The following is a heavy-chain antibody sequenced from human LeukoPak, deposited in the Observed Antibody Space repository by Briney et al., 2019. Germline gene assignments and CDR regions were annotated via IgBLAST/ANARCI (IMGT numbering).Heavy chain of an antibody. J-gene: IGHJ4*02. Sequence: PGGSLRLSCATSRFTFRIFDMTWVRQAPGNCLEWVSSISASGDSTDYADSVKGWFTVSRDNSESTLFLQMNSLTTDDTAIYYCAKGPVAGAGTGYWGQGTLVAVSS. CDR3: AKGPVAGAGTGY. D-gene: IGHD6-19*01. V-gene: IGHV3-23*01. CDR2: ISASGDST. CDR1: RFTFRIFD.